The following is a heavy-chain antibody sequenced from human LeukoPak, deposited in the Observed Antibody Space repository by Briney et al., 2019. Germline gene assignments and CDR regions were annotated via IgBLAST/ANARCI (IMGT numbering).Heavy chain of an antibody. CDR3: ARDSPANSDQYNY. V-gene: IGHV3-53*01. J-gene: IGHJ4*02. CDR2: IYRDGTT. D-gene: IGHD4/OR15-4a*01. CDR1: GFTVSINY. Sequence: GGSLRLSCAASGFTVSINYMSRVRQAPGKGLEWVSIIYRDGTTYYADSVKGRFTISRDNSKNTLYLEMNSLRAEDTAVYYCARDSPANSDQYNYWGQGTLVTVSS.